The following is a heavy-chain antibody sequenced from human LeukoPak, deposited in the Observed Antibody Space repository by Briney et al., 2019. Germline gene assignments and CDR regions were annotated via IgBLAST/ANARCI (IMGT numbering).Heavy chain of an antibody. V-gene: IGHV3-30*02. CDR3: ARAGTCSSTSCDGGIEY. CDR2: IRFDGSNK. D-gene: IGHD2-2*01. J-gene: IGHJ4*02. Sequence: PGGSLRLSCAASTFTFSTYGMHWVRQAPGKGLEWVASIRFDGSNKYYADSVKGRFTVSRDNSKNLLYLQMDSLRVEDTAVYYCARAGTCSSTSCDGGIEYWGQGTLVTVSS. CDR1: TFTFSTYG.